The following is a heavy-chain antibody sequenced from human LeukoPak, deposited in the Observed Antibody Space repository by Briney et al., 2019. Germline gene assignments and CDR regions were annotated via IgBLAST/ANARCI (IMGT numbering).Heavy chain of an antibody. CDR3: ARDNADTAMVTPLDY. V-gene: IGHV3-21*01. CDR1: GFTFSSYA. D-gene: IGHD5-18*01. Sequence: GGSLRLSCAASGFTFSSYAITWVRQAPGKGLEWVSAVSSNGAKTYYADSVKGRFTISRDNAKNSLYLQMNSLRAEDTAVYYCARDNADTAMVTPLDYWGQGTLVTVSS. J-gene: IGHJ4*02. CDR2: VSSNGAKT.